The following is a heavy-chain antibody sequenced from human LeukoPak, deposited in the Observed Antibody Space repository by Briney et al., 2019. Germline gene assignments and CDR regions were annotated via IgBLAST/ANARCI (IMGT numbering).Heavy chain of an antibody. V-gene: IGHV3-72*01. Sequence: GGSLRLSCAASGFTFTDHYMDWVRQAPGKGLEWVGHMRNKANSHITEYAASVKGRFTISRDDSKNSLYLQMNSLKTEDTAVYYCARGYCASGVCSPYYYYMDVWGKGTTVTVSS. D-gene: IGHD2-8*01. CDR3: ARGYCASGVCSPYYYYMDV. J-gene: IGHJ6*03. CDR2: MRNKANSHIT. CDR1: GFTFTDHY.